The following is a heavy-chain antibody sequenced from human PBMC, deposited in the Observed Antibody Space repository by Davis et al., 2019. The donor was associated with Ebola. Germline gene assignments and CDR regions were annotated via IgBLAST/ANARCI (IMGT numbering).Heavy chain of an antibody. J-gene: IGHJ4*02. D-gene: IGHD5-12*01. CDR1: GGSISSYY. CDR2: IYYSGST. CDR3: ARGGEVATALGY. V-gene: IGHV4-59*01. Sequence: PSETLSLTCTVSGGSISSYYWSWIRQPPGKGLEWIGYIYYSGSTNYNPSLKSRVTISVDTSKNQFSLKLSSVTAADTAVYYCARGGEVATALGYWGQGTLVTVSS.